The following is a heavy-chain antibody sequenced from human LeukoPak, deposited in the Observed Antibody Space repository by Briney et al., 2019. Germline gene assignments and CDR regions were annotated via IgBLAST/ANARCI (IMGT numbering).Heavy chain of an antibody. J-gene: IGHJ3*02. V-gene: IGHV4-39*01. CDR3: ARHSGDGYSNPGSTFDI. Sequence: PSETLSLTCTVSGGSISSSSYYWGWIRQPPGKGLGWIASIHHSGRTYYNPSPKSRVTISVDTSKNQFSLKLSFVTAADTAVYYCARHSGDGYSNPGSTFDIWGQGTVVTVSS. CDR2: IHHSGRT. CDR1: GGSISSSSYY. D-gene: IGHD5-24*01.